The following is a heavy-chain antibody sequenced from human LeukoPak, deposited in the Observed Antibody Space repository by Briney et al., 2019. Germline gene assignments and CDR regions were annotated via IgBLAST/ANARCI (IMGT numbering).Heavy chain of an antibody. V-gene: IGHV1-2*04. Sequence: ASVKVSCKASGYTFTGYYMHWVRQAPGQGLEWMGWINSNSGGTNYAQKFQGWVTMTRDTSISTAYMELSRLRSDDTAVYYCARGLLGNGYSSGWHFDYWGQGTLVTVSS. CDR1: GYTFTGYY. CDR2: INSNSGGT. D-gene: IGHD6-19*01. J-gene: IGHJ4*02. CDR3: ARGLLGNGYSSGWHFDY.